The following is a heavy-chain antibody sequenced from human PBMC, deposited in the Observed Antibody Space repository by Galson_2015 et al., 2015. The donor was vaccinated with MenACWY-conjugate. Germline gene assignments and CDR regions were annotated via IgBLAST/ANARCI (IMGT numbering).Heavy chain of an antibody. D-gene: IGHD3-10*01. CDR2: IRNKTKSYTT. Sequence: SLRLSCAASGFAFSTYNMHWVRQASGKGLEWVGRIRNKTKSYTTQYAASVKGRFTISRDDSKNTAYLQMSSLRDEDTAVYYCLRGRGSDVTDYWGQGTLVTVSS. CDR1: GFAFSTYN. J-gene: IGHJ4*02. CDR3: LRGRGSDVTDY. V-gene: IGHV3-73*01.